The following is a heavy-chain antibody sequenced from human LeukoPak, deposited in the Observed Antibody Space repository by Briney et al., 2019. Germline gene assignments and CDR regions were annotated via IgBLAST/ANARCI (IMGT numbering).Heavy chain of an antibody. D-gene: IGHD6-13*01. J-gene: IGHJ4*02. CDR1: GFTFTSYA. CDR3: ARVHSSSWYCCADY. CDR2: ISYDGNTK. V-gene: IGHV3-30-3*01. Sequence: GGSLRLSCAASGFTFTSYAMHWVRQAPGKGLEWVALISYDGNTKYYADSVKGRFTISRDNSKSTLSLQMNSLRPEDTAVCYCARVHSSSWYCCADYWGQGTLVTVSS.